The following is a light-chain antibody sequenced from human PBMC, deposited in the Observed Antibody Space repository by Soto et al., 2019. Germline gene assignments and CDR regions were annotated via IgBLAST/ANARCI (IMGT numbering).Light chain of an antibody. V-gene: IGLV2-14*01. J-gene: IGLJ1*01. Sequence: QSVLTQPAPVSGSPGQSITISCTGTSSDVGGYNYVSWYQQHPGKAPKLMIYDVSNRPSGVSNRFSGSKSGNTASLTISGLQAEDEADYYRSSYTSSSTPYVFGTGTKVTVL. CDR2: DVS. CDR3: SSYTSSSTPYV. CDR1: SSDVGGYNY.